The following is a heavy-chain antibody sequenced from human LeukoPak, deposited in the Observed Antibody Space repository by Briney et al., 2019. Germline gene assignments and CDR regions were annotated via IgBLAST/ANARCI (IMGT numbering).Heavy chain of an antibody. J-gene: IGHJ6*02. CDR1: GDSIYSGDYY. CDR2: IYYSGST. D-gene: IGHD5-18*01. CDR3: ARDTAGDYSYYRGMDV. V-gene: IGHV4-30-4*08. Sequence: PSETLSLTCTVSGDSIYSGDYYWSWIRQPPGKGLEWIGYIYYSGSTYYNPSLKSRVTISIDTSKNQFSLKLRSVTAADTAAYFCARDTAGDYSYYRGMDVWGQGTTVTVSS.